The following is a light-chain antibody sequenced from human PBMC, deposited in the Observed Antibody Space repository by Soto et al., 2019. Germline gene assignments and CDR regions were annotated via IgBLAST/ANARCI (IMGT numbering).Light chain of an antibody. J-gene: IGKJ4*01. CDR1: QSIGLA. CDR2: DAS. Sequence: EIVLTQSPATLSLSPGERATLSCRASQSIGLAIAWYQHKPGQAPRLLIFDASQRATGIPVRFRGSGSGTDFTLSISSLEPEDLAVYYCQQRSTWPLTFGGGTKVDIK. CDR3: QQRSTWPLT. V-gene: IGKV3-11*01.